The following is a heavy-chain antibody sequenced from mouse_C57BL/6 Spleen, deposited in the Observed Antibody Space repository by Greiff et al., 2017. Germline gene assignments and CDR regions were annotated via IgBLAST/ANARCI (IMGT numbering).Heavy chain of an antibody. CDR2: ISDGGSST. V-gene: IGHV5-4*01. J-gene: IGHJ2*01. D-gene: IGHD4-1*01. CDR3: ARDGTQLDY. Sequence: VQLKESGGGLVKPGGSLKLSCAASGFTFSSYAMSWVRQTPEKRLEWVATISDGGSSTYYPDNVKGRFTISRDNAKNNRYLQMSHLKSEDTAMYYCARDGTQLDYWGQGTTLTVSS. CDR1: GFTFSSYA.